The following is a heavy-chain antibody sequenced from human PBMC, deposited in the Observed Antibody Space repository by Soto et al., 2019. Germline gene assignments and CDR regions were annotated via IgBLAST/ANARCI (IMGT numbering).Heavy chain of an antibody. CDR3: ARDRSWPMIVRNAFDI. D-gene: IGHD3-22*01. Sequence: QVQLVQSGAEVKKPGASVKVSCKASGYTFTSYYMHWVRQAPGQGLEWMGIINPSGGSTSYAQKFQGRVTMTMDTSTSTVYMELSSLRSEDTAVYYCARDRSWPMIVRNAFDIWGQGTMVTVSS. V-gene: IGHV1-46*01. CDR2: INPSGGST. J-gene: IGHJ3*02. CDR1: GYTFTSYY.